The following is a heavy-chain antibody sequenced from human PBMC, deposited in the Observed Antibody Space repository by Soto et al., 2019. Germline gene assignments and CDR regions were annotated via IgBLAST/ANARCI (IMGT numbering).Heavy chain of an antibody. J-gene: IGHJ4*02. Sequence: QVQLQESGPGLVKPSETLSLTCTVSGGSISSYYWSWIRQPPGKGLEWIGYIYYSGSTNYNPSLKSRVTISVDTSKNQFSLKLSSVTAADTAVYYCARRVAVAGKYYFDYWGQGTLVTVSS. D-gene: IGHD6-19*01. CDR2: IYYSGST. CDR1: GGSISSYY. V-gene: IGHV4-59*08. CDR3: ARRVAVAGKYYFDY.